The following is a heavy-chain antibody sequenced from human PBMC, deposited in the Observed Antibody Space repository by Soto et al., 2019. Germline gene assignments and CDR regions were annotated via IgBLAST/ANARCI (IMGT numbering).Heavy chain of an antibody. D-gene: IGHD3-3*01. J-gene: IGHJ6*02. Sequence: SETLSLTCTVSGGSISSYYWSWIRQPPGKGLEWIGYIYYSGSTNYNPSLKSRVTISVDTSKNQFSLKLSSVTAADTAVYYCARVPWGVVNGPHYYYGMDVWGQGTTVT. CDR1: GGSISSYY. CDR3: ARVPWGVVNGPHYYYGMDV. V-gene: IGHV4-59*01. CDR2: IYYSGST.